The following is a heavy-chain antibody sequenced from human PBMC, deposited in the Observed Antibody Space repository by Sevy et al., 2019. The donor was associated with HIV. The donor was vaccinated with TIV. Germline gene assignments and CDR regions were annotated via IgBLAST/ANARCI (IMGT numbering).Heavy chain of an antibody. CDR2: IKQDGSEK. V-gene: IGHV3-7*01. D-gene: IGHD5-12*01. CDR1: GFTFNSYW. CDR3: AREGSPYDTYYYYYGMDV. J-gene: IGHJ6*02. Sequence: GGSLRLSCAASGFTFNSYWMSWVRQAPGKGLEWVANIKQDGSEKYYVDSVKGRFTISRDNSQNSLFLQMNTLRAEDTALYYCAREGSPYDTYYYYYGMDVWGQGTTVTVSS.